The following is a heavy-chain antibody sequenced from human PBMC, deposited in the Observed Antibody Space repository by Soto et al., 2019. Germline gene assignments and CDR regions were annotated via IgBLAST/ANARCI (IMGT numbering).Heavy chain of an antibody. V-gene: IGHV3-7*01. CDR2: IKQDGTET. Sequence: ELQLVESGGGLDHPGGSLRLPSAASRFTFSAYWMTWVRQAPGNGLEWVASIKQDGTETYFVDSVKGRFTISRDNAKNSLFLEMNSLRVEDTVLYYCARSSSWAYDIWGQGTEVTVSS. CDR1: RFTFSAYW. J-gene: IGHJ3*02. CDR3: ARSSSWAYDI.